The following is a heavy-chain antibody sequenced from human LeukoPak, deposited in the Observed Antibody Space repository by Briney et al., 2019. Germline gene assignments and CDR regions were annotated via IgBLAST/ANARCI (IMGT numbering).Heavy chain of an antibody. D-gene: IGHD5-18*01. CDR3: AKAALYHEVDTAMPFR. CDR1: GFTFSSYA. CDR2: ISGSGGST. J-gene: IGHJ4*02. Sequence: PGGSLRLSCAASGFTFSSYAMSWVRQAPGKGLEWVSAISGSGGSTYYEDSVKGRFTISRDNSKNTLYLQMNSLRAEDTAVYYCAKAALYHEVDTAMPFRWGQGTLVTVSS. V-gene: IGHV3-23*01.